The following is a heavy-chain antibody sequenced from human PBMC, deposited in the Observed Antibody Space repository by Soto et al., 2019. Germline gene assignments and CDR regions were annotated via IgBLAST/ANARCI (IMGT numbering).Heavy chain of an antibody. D-gene: IGHD1-26*01. CDR1: GLTFSSSS. V-gene: IGHV3-30-3*01. J-gene: IGHJ4*02. CDR3: ARRLAPSVSALGY. Sequence: GSLRLSCTVSGLTFSSSSVHLVLQAPGKGLEWVAVISENGDRQYSTDSVRGRFLVSRDTFNNTIYLQMNSLRPEDTGEYFCARRLAPSVSALGYWGQGALVTVSS. CDR2: ISENGDRQ.